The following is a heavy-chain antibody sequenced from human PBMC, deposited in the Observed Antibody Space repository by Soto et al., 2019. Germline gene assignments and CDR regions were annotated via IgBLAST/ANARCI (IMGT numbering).Heavy chain of an antibody. CDR1: GYTFTGYY. J-gene: IGHJ4*02. Sequence: ASVKVSCKASGYTFTGYYMHWVRQAPGQGLEWMGWINPNSGGTNYAQKFQGRVTMTRDTSISTAYMELSRLRSDDTAVYFCARDLSSYYDSSGYSNYWGQGTLVTVSS. V-gene: IGHV1-2*02. CDR3: ARDLSSYYDSSGYSNY. D-gene: IGHD3-22*01. CDR2: INPNSGGT.